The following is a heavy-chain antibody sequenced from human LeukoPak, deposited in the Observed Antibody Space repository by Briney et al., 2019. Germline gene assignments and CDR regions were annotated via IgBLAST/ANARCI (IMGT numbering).Heavy chain of an antibody. CDR2: IYYSGST. CDR1: GGSISSYY. V-gene: IGHV4-59*12. J-gene: IGHJ4*02. D-gene: IGHD6-6*01. CDR3: ARDLVWHSSSGFDY. Sequence: SETLSLTCTVSGGSISSYYWSWIRQPPGKGLEWIGYIYYSGSTNYNPSLKSRVTISVDTSKNQFSLKLSSVTAADTAVYYCARDLVWHSSSGFDYWGQGTLVTVSS.